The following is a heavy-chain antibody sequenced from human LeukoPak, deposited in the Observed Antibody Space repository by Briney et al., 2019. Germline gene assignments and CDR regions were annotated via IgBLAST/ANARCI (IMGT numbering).Heavy chain of an antibody. CDR1: GYTFTGYY. D-gene: IGHD6-19*01. CDR2: INPNSGGT. CDR3: ARAAGSSGWKYYYYYMDV. J-gene: IGHJ6*03. Sequence: ASVKVSCKASGYTFTGYYMHWVRQAPGQGLEWMGWINPNSGGTNYAQKFQGRVTMTRDTSISTAYMELSSLRSEDTAVYYCARAAGSSGWKYYYYYMDVWGKGTTVTVSS. V-gene: IGHV1-2*02.